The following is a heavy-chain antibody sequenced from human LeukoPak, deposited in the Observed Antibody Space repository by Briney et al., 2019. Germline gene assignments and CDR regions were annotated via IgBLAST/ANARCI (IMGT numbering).Heavy chain of an antibody. J-gene: IGHJ5*02. Sequence: PGGSLRLSCAASGFTFSSYSMNWVRHAPGKGLEWVSSISSSSYIYYADSVKGRFTISRDNAKNSLYLQMNSLRAEDTAVYYCAFNPQTYYYCSGSPHWFDPWGQGTLVTVSS. CDR1: GFTFSSYS. V-gene: IGHV3-21*01. CDR2: ISSSSYI. D-gene: IGHD3-10*01. CDR3: AFNPQTYYYCSGSPHWFDP.